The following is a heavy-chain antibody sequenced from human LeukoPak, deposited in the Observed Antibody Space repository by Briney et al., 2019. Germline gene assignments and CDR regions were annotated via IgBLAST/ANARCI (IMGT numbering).Heavy chain of an antibody. CDR3: TTDSSILTGYYDY. Sequence: GGSLRLSCAASGFTFSNAWMSWVRQAPGKGLEWVGRIKSKTDDGTTDYAAHVKGRFTISRDDSKNTLYLQMNSLKTEDTAVYYCTTDSSILTGYYDYWGQGTLVTVSS. CDR2: IKSKTDDGTT. D-gene: IGHD3-9*01. J-gene: IGHJ4*02. V-gene: IGHV3-15*01. CDR1: GFTFSNAW.